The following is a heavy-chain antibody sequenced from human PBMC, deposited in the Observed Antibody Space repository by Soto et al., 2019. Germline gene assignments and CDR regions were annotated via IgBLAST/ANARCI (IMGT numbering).Heavy chain of an antibody. J-gene: IGHJ6*02. D-gene: IGHD3-10*01. CDR2: ISPSFDST. CDR1: GDVFTNSF. V-gene: IGHV1-46*01. Sequence: QVQLLQSGAEVKKPGASVQVSCKASGDVFTNSFIHWVRQAPGQGLEWMGMISPSFDSTTYTHKFQGRIAVTTEMSTATVYMDLRSLTSADTAIYYCAREVNTFISPDDADNYSGLDVWGQGTTVIVSS. CDR3: AREVNTFISPDDADNYSGLDV.